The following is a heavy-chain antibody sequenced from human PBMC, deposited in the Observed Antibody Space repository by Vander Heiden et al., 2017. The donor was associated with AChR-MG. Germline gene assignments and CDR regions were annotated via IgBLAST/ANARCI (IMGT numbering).Heavy chain of an antibody. CDR3: AKDSSYESGFLEWLLHFDY. V-gene: IGHV3-23*01. Sequence: EVQLLESGGGLVQPGGSLRLSCAASGFTFSSYAMGWVRQAPGKGLEWVSAISGSGGSTYYADSVKGRFTISRDNSKNTLYLQMNSLRAEDTAVYYCAKDSSYESGFLEWLLHFDYWGQGTLVTVSS. CDR2: ISGSGGST. CDR1: GFTFSSYA. D-gene: IGHD3-3*01. J-gene: IGHJ4*02.